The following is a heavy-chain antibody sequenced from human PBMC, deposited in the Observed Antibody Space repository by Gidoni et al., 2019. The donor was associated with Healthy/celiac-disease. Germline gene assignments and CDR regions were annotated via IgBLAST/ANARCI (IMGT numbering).Heavy chain of an antibody. CDR2: ISSSSSTI. J-gene: IGHJ3*02. V-gene: IGHV3-48*02. CDR1: GFTFSSYS. Sequence: EVQLVESGGGLVQPGGSLRLSCAASGFTFSSYSMNWVRQAPGKGLEWVSYISSSSSTIYYADSVKGRFTISRDNAKNSLYLQMNSLRDEDTAVYYCARDTGFWSGYYSDAFDIWGQGTMVTVSS. D-gene: IGHD3-3*01. CDR3: ARDTGFWSGYYSDAFDI.